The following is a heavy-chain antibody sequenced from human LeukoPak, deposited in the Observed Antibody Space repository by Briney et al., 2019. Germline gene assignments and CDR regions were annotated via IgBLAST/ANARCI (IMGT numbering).Heavy chain of an antibody. D-gene: IGHD4-17*01. CDR1: GFTFSSYA. CDR3: EVYVATVTRDAFDI. V-gene: IGHV3-23*01. CDR2: ISGSGGST. Sequence: PGGSLRLSCAASGFTFSSYAMSWVCQTPAKGLGWVSAISGSGGSTYYADSVKGRFTISRDNSKNTLYLQMNSLRAEDTAVYYCEVYVATVTRDAFDIWGQGTMVTVSS. J-gene: IGHJ3*02.